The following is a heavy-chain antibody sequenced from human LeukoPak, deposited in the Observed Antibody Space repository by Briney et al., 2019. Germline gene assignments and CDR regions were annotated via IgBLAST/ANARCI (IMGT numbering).Heavy chain of an antibody. Sequence: PSETLSFTCAVCGGSFSGYDWSWIRQPPGKGLEWVGDINHSGSTNYNPSLKSRVTISVDTSKNQFSLKLSSVTAADTAVYYCARGPHSKGWFDPWGQGTLVTVSS. J-gene: IGHJ5*02. D-gene: IGHD2/OR15-2a*01. CDR3: ARGPHSKGWFDP. CDR2: INHSGST. V-gene: IGHV4-34*01. CDR1: GGSFSGYD.